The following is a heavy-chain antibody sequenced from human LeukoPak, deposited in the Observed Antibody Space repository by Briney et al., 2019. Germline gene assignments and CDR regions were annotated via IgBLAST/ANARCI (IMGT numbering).Heavy chain of an antibody. V-gene: IGHV3-48*03. CDR1: GVSFSSHE. J-gene: IGHJ4*02. D-gene: IGHD3-9*01. Sequence: GGSLRLSCAASGVSFSSHEMNWVRPAPGKGLEWISYISASGTLTHYADSVEGRFTISRDNAKNTLYLQMNSLRAEDTAVYYCAKVSPWEDYDILTGHEIVFDYWGQGTLVTVSS. CDR3: AKVSPWEDYDILTGHEIVFDY. CDR2: ISASGTLT.